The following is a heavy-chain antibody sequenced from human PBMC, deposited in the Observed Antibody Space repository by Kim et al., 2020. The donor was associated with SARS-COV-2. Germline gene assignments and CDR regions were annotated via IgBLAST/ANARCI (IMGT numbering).Heavy chain of an antibody. J-gene: IGHJ4*02. Sequence: GGSLRLSFAASGFTFSDYSMNWVRQAPGKGLEWISSISSGSSYIFYADSVKGRFTISRDNAKNSLYLQMNSLRPEDTAVYYCARDLGRDGPEVHPDYWAQGTLVTVSS. CDR2: ISSGSSYI. CDR1: GFTFSDYS. V-gene: IGHV3-21*01. D-gene: IGHD3-16*01. CDR3: ARDLGRDGPEVHPDY.